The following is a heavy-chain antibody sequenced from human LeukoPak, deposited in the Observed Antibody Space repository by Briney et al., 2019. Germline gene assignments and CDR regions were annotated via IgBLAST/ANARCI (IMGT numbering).Heavy chain of an antibody. CDR1: GFTFSTFA. CDR3: ATYRQVLLPFES. V-gene: IGHV3-23*01. CDR2: IFPSGGEI. Sequence: GGSLRLSCATSGFTFSTFAMIWVRQPPGKGLEWVSSIFPSGGEIHYADSVRGRFTISRDNSKSTLSLQMNSLRAEDTAIYYCATYRQVLLPFESWGQGTLVTVSS. J-gene: IGHJ4*02. D-gene: IGHD2-8*02.